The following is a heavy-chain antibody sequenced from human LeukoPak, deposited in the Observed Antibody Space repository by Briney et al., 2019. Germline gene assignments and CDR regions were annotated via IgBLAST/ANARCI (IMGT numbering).Heavy chain of an antibody. CDR3: ARSRGGYGDYGSWFDP. V-gene: IGHV4-34*10. J-gene: IGHJ5*02. CDR2: INHSGST. D-gene: IGHD4-17*01. Sequence: SETLSLTCAVYGGSFSGYYWSWIRQPPGKGLEWIGEINHSGSTNYNPSLKSRVTLSVDRSKNQFSLRLSSVTTADTAFYYCARSRGGYGDYGSWFDPWGQGTLVNVSP. CDR1: GGSFSGYY.